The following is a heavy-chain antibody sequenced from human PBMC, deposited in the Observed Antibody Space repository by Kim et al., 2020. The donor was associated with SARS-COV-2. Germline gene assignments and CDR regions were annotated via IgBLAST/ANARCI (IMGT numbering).Heavy chain of an antibody. Sequence: SETLSLTCTVSGGSISSYYWSWIRQPPGKGLEWLGYIYYSGSTNYNPSLKSRVTISVDTPKNQFSRKLISVTAADTAVYYCAKDRGGYSYGFDYYYGMDVWGQGTTVTVSS. CDR1: GGSISSYY. V-gene: IGHV4-59*01. CDR2: IYYSGST. CDR3: AKDRGGYSYGFDYYYGMDV. D-gene: IGHD5-18*01. J-gene: IGHJ6*02.